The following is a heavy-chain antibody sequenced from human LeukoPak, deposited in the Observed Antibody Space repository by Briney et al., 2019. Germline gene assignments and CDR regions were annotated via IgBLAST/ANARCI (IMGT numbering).Heavy chain of an antibody. J-gene: IGHJ4*02. Sequence: PGGSLRLSCAASGFTFSSYAMSWVRQAPGKGLEWVSGISGSGGSTYYADSVKGRFTISRDNSKNTLYLQMNSLRAEDTAVYYCAKDPGLFCSGGSCGDYWGQGTLVTVSS. D-gene: IGHD2-15*01. CDR3: AKDPGLFCSGGSCGDY. V-gene: IGHV3-23*01. CDR2: ISGSGGST. CDR1: GFTFSSYA.